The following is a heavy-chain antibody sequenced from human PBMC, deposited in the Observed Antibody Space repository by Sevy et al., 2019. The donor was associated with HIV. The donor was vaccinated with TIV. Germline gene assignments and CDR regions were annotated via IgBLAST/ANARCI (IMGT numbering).Heavy chain of an antibody. CDR3: AKPTRPESYGHGGAFHI. J-gene: IGHJ3*02. V-gene: IGHV3-30*02. Sequence: GGSLRLSCAASGFTFSSYGMHWVRQAPGKGLEWVAFIRYDGSNKYYADSVKGRFTISRDNSKNTLYLQMNSLRAEDTAVYYCAKPTRPESYGHGGAFHIWGQGTMVTVSS. CDR1: GFTFSSYG. D-gene: IGHD4-17*01. CDR2: IRYDGSNK.